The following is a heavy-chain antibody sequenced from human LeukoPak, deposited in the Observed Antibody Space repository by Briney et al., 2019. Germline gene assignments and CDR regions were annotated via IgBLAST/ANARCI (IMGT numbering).Heavy chain of an antibody. D-gene: IGHD3-10*01. Sequence: PSETLSLTCAVYGGSFSGYYWSWIRPPPGKGLEWIGEINHSGSTNYNPSLKSRVTISVDTSKNQFSLKLSSVTAADTAVYYCARGFKIMVRGHWAFDIWGQGTMVTVSS. CDR1: GGSFSGYY. J-gene: IGHJ3*02. V-gene: IGHV4-34*01. CDR2: INHSGST. CDR3: ARGFKIMVRGHWAFDI.